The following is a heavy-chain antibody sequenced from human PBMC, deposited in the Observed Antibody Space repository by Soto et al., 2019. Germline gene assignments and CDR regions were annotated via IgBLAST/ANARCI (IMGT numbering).Heavy chain of an antibody. J-gene: IGHJ6*03. CDR3: ARSYCDFWSGYYDYYYYMDV. Sequence: QVQLVESGGGLVKPGGSLRLSCAASGFTFSDYYMSWIRQAPGKGLEWVSYISSSGSTIYYADSVKGRFTISRDNAKNSLYLQMNSLRAEDTAVYYCARSYCDFWSGYYDYYYYMDVWGKGTTVTVSS. V-gene: IGHV3-11*01. CDR2: ISSSGSTI. D-gene: IGHD3-3*01. CDR1: GFTFSDYY.